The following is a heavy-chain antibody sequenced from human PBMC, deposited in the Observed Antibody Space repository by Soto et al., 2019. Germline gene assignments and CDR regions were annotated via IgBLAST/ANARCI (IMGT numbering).Heavy chain of an antibody. CDR2: IMPIFGAP. CDR1: GDTFSDYA. V-gene: IGHV1-69*12. J-gene: IGHJ6*02. D-gene: IGHD6-19*01. Sequence: QVQLVQSAAEVKKPGSSVKVSCTASGDTFSDYAFSWVRQAPGQGLEWLGGIMPIFGAPDYAQKCEGRVTITADEYTRRDDMRNRILRSEATAVDYCARWLQEAGIGNYYSGMDVGGQGNKVTVFS. CDR3: ARWLQEAGIGNYYSGMDV.